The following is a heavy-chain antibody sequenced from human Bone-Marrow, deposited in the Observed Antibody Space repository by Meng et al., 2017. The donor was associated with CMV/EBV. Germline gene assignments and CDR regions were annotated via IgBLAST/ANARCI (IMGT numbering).Heavy chain of an antibody. J-gene: IGHJ4*02. Sequence: SVKVSCKASGGTFSSNTISWVRQAPGQGLEWMGRIIPILGIANYAQKFQGRVTITADKSTSTAYMALSSLRSEDTAVYYCASDLDIVVVPAAIRWWGVGYWGQGALVTGSS. D-gene: IGHD2-2*01. CDR2: IIPILGIA. CDR1: GGTFSSNT. V-gene: IGHV1-69*02. CDR3: ASDLDIVVVPAAIRWWGVGY.